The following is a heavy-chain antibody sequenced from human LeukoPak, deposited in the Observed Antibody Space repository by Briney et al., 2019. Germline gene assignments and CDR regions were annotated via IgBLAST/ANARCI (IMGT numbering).Heavy chain of an antibody. Sequence: SETLSLTCTVSGASISSYYWSWIRQPPGKGLEWIGDIYYSGSIKYNPSLKSRVTMSVDTSKNQFSLKLSSVTAADTAVYYCARDLLCGGDCFYFDYWGQGTLVTVSS. CDR2: IYYSGSI. V-gene: IGHV4-59*01. D-gene: IGHD2-21*02. CDR1: GASISSYY. J-gene: IGHJ4*02. CDR3: ARDLLCGGDCFYFDY.